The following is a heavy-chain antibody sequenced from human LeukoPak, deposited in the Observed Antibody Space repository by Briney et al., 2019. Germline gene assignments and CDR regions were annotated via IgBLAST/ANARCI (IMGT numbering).Heavy chain of an antibody. J-gene: IGHJ6*03. Sequence: SETLSLTCAVSGYSISSGYYWGWIRQPPGKGLEWIGSIYHSGSTYYNPSLKSRVTISVDTSKNQFSLKLSSVTAADTAVYYCARSWDYYYYYMDVSGKGTTVTVSS. CDR2: IYHSGST. D-gene: IGHD3-16*01. CDR1: GYSISSGYY. V-gene: IGHV4-38-2*01. CDR3: ARSWDYYYYYMDV.